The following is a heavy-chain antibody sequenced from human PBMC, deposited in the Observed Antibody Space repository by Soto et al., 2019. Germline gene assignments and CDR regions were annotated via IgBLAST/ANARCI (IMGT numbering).Heavy chain of an antibody. J-gene: IGHJ4*02. CDR3: ASETVYYYDWSYFDY. CDR1: GFTFSSYW. V-gene: IGHV3-7*01. Sequence: EVQLVESGGGLVQPGGSLRLSCAASGFTFSSYWMSWVRQAPGKGLEWVANIKQDGSEKYYVDSVKGRFTISRDNAKNSRYLQMNSLRAEDTAVYYCASETVYYYDWSYFDYWGQGTLVTVSS. D-gene: IGHD3-22*01. CDR2: IKQDGSEK.